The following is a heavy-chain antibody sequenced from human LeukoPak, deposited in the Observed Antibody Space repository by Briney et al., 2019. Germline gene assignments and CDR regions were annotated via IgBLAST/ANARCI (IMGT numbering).Heavy chain of an antibody. CDR1: GFTFSSYG. J-gene: IGHJ4*02. CDR2: IRYDGSNK. V-gene: IGHV3-30*02. Sequence: PGGSLRLSCAASGFTFSSYGMHWVRQAPGKGLEWVAFIRYDGSNKYYADSVKGRFTISRDNSKNTLYLQMNSLRAEDTAVYYCAKDEYYYGSGSRNYFDYWGQGTLVTVSS. CDR3: AKDEYYYGSGSRNYFDY. D-gene: IGHD3-10*01.